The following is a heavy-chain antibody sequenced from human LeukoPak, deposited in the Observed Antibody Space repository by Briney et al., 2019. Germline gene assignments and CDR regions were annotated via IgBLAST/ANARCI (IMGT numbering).Heavy chain of an antibody. Sequence: PSETLPLTCTVAGGSISSGGYYWSWIRQHPGKGLEWIGYIYYSGSTYYNPSLKSRVTISVDTSKNQFSLKLSSVTAADTAVYYCARGGQITIFGVVTRPNWFDPWGQGTLVTVSS. V-gene: IGHV4-31*03. J-gene: IGHJ5*02. CDR1: GGSISSGGYY. CDR3: ARGGQITIFGVVTRPNWFDP. D-gene: IGHD3-3*01. CDR2: IYYSGST.